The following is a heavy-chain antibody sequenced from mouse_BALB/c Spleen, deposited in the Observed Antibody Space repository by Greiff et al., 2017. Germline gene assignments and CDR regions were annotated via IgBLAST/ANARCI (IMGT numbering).Heavy chain of an antibody. D-gene: IGHD2-4*01. CDR1: GFTFSSYA. Sequence: MLVESGGGLVKPGGSLKLSCAASGFTFSSYAMSWVRQTPEKRLEWVASISSGGSTYYPDSVKGRFTISRDNARNILYLQMSSLRSEDTAMYYCARGGDYDYDGGFDYWGQGTTLTVSS. V-gene: IGHV5-6-5*01. J-gene: IGHJ2*01. CDR3: ARGGDYDYDGGFDY. CDR2: ISSGGST.